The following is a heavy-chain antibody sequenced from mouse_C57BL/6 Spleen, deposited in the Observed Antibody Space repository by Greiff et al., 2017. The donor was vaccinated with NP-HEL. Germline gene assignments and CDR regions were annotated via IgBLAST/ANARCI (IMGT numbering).Heavy chain of an antibody. CDR1: GYTFTSYG. CDR2: IYPRSGNT. V-gene: IGHV1-81*01. Sequence: VQLQQSGAELARPGASVKLSCKASGYTFTSYGISWVKQRTGQGLEWIGEIYPRSGNTYYNEKFKGKATLTADNSSSTAYMELRSLTSEDSAVYFCARARTGTPYFDYWGQGTTLTVSS. CDR3: ARARTGTPYFDY. J-gene: IGHJ2*01. D-gene: IGHD4-1*01.